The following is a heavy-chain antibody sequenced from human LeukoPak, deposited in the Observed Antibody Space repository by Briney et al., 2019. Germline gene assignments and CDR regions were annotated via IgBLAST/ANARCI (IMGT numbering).Heavy chain of an antibody. CDR2: MNPNSGNT. Sequence: ASVKVSCKASGYTFTSYDINWVRQATGQGLEWMGWMNPNSGNTGYAQKFQGRATMTRNTSISTAYMELSSLRSEDTAVYYCAKIKQLTTVTTRAYAFDIWGQGTMVTVSS. CDR1: GYTFTSYD. V-gene: IGHV1-8*01. D-gene: IGHD4-17*01. CDR3: AKIKQLTTVTTRAYAFDI. J-gene: IGHJ3*02.